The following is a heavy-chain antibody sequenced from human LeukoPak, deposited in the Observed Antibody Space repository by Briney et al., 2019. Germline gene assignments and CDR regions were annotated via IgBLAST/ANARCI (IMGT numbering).Heavy chain of an antibody. J-gene: IGHJ4*02. CDR1: GFTFSRHS. CDR2: ISSSSIYI. Sequence: PGGSLRLSCAASGFTFSRHSMNWVRQAPGKGLEWVSSISSSSIYIYYADSVKGRFTISRDNAKNSVYLQMNSLRADDTAVYYCARGGDNYGCLLDYWGQGTLVTVSS. D-gene: IGHD5-18*01. CDR3: ARGGDNYGCLLDY. V-gene: IGHV3-21*01.